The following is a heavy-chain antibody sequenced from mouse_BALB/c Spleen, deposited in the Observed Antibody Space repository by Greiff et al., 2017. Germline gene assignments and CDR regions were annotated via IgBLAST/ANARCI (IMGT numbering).Heavy chain of an antibody. CDR1: GFTFSSYA. J-gene: IGHJ4*01. D-gene: IGHD2-4*01. CDR2: ISSGGST. Sequence: EVQLVESGGGLVKPGGSLKLSCAASGFTFSSYAMSWVRQTPEKRLEWVASISSGGSTYYPDSVKGRFTISRDNARNILYLQMSSLRSEDTAMYYCARGRIYYDYGEGYYAMDYWGQGTSVTVSS. V-gene: IGHV5-6-5*01. CDR3: ARGRIYYDYGEGYYAMDY.